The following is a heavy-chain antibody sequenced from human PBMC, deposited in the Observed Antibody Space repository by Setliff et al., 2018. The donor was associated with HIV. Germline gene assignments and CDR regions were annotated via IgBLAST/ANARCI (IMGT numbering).Heavy chain of an antibody. V-gene: IGHV4-34*01. CDR1: GGSFSGYY. J-gene: IGHJ4*02. CDR3: ARQPLYNDYDWRSYYFDY. CDR2: INHSANT. D-gene: IGHD5-12*01. Sequence: SETLSLTCAVYGGSFSGYYWSWIRQPPGKGLEWIGEINHSANTNYSPSLKSRVTISVDTSKNQFSLKLNSVTAADTAVYYCARQPLYNDYDWRSYYFDYWGQGSLVTVSS.